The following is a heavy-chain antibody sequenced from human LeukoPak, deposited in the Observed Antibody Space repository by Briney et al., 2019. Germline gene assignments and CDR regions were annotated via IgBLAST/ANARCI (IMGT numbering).Heavy chain of an antibody. CDR3: AKDKSIEAAGRLGYNY. CDR1: GFTFSSYV. Sequence: GGSLRLSCAASGFTFSSYVMSWVRQAPGKGLEWVSTISGSGAGTYYADSVRGRFTISRDTSKNTLYLQMNSLRAEDTAVCYCAKDKSIEAAGRLGYNYWGQGTLVTVSS. J-gene: IGHJ4*02. V-gene: IGHV3-23*01. D-gene: IGHD6-13*01. CDR2: ISGSGAGT.